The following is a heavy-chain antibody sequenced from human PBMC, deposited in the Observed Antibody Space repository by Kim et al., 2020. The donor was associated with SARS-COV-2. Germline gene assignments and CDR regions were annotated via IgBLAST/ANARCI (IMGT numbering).Heavy chain of an antibody. CDR1: GGTFSSYA. D-gene: IGHD2-21*02. J-gene: IGHJ6*02. Sequence: SVKVSCKASGGTFSSYAISWVRQAPGQGLEWMGGIIPIFGTANYAQRFQGRVTITADESTSTAYMELSSLRSEDTAVYYCARLNWGDCGGDCSSDDLYGMDVWGQGTTVTVSS. V-gene: IGHV1-69*13. CDR3: ARLNWGDCGGDCSSDDLYGMDV. CDR2: IIPIFGTA.